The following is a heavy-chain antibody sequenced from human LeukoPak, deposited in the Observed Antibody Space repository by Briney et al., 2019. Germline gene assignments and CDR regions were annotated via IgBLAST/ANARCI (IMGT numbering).Heavy chain of an antibody. D-gene: IGHD4-11*01. CDR3: TRSADYSNFDF. CDR2: IYYSGST. Sequence: SETLSLTCTVSGGSISSSSYYWGWIRQPPGKGLEWIGSIYYSGSTYYNPSLKSRVTISVDTSKNQFSLKLSSVTAADTAVYYCTRSADYSNFDFWGQGTLVTVSS. CDR1: GGSISSSSYY. V-gene: IGHV4-39*01. J-gene: IGHJ4*02.